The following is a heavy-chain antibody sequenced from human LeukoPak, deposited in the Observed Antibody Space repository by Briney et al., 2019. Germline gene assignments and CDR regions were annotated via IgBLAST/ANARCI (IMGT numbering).Heavy chain of an antibody. J-gene: IGHJ4*02. V-gene: IGHV3-23*01. D-gene: IGHD1-26*01. CDR2: ITGDGGGT. CDR1: GFTFRGYV. CDR3: AKETSSGNFVTIDC. Sequence: PGGSLRLSCAASGFTFRGYVMSWVRQAPGKRLEWVSAITGDGGGTNHADSVKGRFTISRDNSKNTLYLQMDSLRAEDTAVYYCAKETSSGNFVTIDCWGQGTLVTVSS.